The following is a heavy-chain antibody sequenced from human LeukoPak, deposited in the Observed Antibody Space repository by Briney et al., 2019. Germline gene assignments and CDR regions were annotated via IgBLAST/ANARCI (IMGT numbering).Heavy chain of an antibody. Sequence: SVKVSCKASGFTCTSSAVQWVRQARGQRLEWIGWIVVGSGNTNYAQKFQERVTITRDMSTSTAYMELSSLRSEDTAVYYCAAGGYSGYDGPPFDYWGQGTLVTVSS. V-gene: IGHV1-58*01. CDR1: GFTCTSSA. CDR2: IVVGSGNT. D-gene: IGHD5-12*01. J-gene: IGHJ4*02. CDR3: AAGGYSGYDGPPFDY.